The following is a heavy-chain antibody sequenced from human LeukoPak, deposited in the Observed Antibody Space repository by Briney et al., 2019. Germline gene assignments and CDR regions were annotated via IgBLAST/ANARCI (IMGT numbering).Heavy chain of an antibody. D-gene: IGHD2-15*01. CDR2: ISDDGNIV. J-gene: IGHJ5*02. CDR3: ARARTIDCSGTNCRRFDP. V-gene: IGHV3-30*04. CDR1: GFTFSAYA. Sequence: GRSLRLSCAASGFTFSAYAMHWVRQAPGKGLEWMAVISDDGNIVQYVDSVKGRFTISRDNSKNTLYLQMSSLRPEDTAVYYCARARTIDCSGTNCRRFDPWGQGTLVTVSS.